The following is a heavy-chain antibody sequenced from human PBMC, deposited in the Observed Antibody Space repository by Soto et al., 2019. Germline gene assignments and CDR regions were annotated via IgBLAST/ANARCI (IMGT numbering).Heavy chain of an antibody. Sequence: SETLSLTCTCSVCSIMNYYCSLILQPPGKELEWIGYIYDRGYTNYNPSLKSRVSMSVDTSKNKFSLKLTSVTAAYTAVFYCAREHIRLDDFDIWGKGKMVNVSS. CDR1: VCSIMNYY. D-gene: IGHD5-12*01. CDR2: IYDRGYT. J-gene: IGHJ3*02. CDR3: AREHIRLDDFDI. V-gene: IGHV4-59*01.